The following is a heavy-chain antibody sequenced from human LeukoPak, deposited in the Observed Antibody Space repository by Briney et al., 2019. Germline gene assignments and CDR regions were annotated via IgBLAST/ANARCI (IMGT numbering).Heavy chain of an antibody. V-gene: IGHV4-38-2*02. CDR2: IYHSGST. CDR1: GYSISGGYY. D-gene: IGHD2-15*01. J-gene: IGHJ4*02. CDR3: AREVFCSGGSCYPLFDY. Sequence: PSETLSLTCAVSGYSISGGYYWGWIRQPPGKGLEWIGSIYHSGSTYYNPSLKSRVTISVDTSKNQFSLKLSSVTAVDTAVYYCAREVFCSGGSCYPLFDYWGQGTLVTVSS.